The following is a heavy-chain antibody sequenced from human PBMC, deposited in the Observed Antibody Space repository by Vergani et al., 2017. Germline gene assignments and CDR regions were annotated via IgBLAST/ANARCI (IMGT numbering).Heavy chain of an antibody. V-gene: IGHV3-7*01. CDR2: IKQDGSEK. Sequence: EVQLVESGGGLVQPGGSLRLSCAASGFTFSSSWMSWVRQAPGKGLEWVANIKQDGSEKYYVDSVKGRFTISRDNAKNSLYLQMNSLRAEDTAVYYCARGHDYGYCVDCWDQGTLVTVSS. J-gene: IGHJ4*02. CDR1: GFTFSSSW. D-gene: IGHD4-17*01. CDR3: ARGHDYGYCVDC.